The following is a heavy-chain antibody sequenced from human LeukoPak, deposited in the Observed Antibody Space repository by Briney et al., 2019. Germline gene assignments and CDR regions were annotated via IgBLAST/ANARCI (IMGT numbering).Heavy chain of an antibody. Sequence: GASVKVSCKASGGTFSSYAISWVRQAPGQGLEWMGGIIPIFGTANYAQKFQGRVTITTDESTSTAYMELSSLRSEDTAVYYCARDMRNYDILTGYPNWFDPWGQGTLVTVSS. CDR3: ARDMRNYDILTGYPNWFDP. V-gene: IGHV1-69*05. CDR2: IIPIFGTA. CDR1: GGTFSSYA. J-gene: IGHJ5*02. D-gene: IGHD3-9*01.